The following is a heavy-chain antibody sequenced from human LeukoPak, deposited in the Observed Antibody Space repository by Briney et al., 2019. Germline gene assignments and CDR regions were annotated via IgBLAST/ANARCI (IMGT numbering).Heavy chain of an antibody. D-gene: IGHD3-9*01. CDR3: AKAPNYDILTGHAYGMDV. J-gene: IGHJ6*02. CDR2: ISGSGDST. Sequence: GGSLRLSCAASGFTFSSCAMTWVRQAPRKGLEWVSAISGSGDSTYYADSVKGRFTISRDNSKNTLYLQMNSLRAEDTAVYYCAKAPNYDILTGHAYGMDVWGQGITVTVSS. CDR1: GFTFSSCA. V-gene: IGHV3-23*01.